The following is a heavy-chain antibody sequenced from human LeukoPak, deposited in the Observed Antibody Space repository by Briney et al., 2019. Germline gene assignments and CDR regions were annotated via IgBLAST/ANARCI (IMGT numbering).Heavy chain of an antibody. D-gene: IGHD1-20*01. CDR2: INPSGGST. J-gene: IGHJ2*01. Sequence: GASVKVSCKASGYTFTSYYMHWVRQAPGQGLEWMGIINPSGGSTSYAQKFQGRVTMTRDMSTSTVYMELSSLRSEDTAVYYCARDPGITGKTSYFDLWGRGTLVTVSS. V-gene: IGHV1-46*01. CDR3: ARDPGITGKTSYFDL. CDR1: GYTFTSYY.